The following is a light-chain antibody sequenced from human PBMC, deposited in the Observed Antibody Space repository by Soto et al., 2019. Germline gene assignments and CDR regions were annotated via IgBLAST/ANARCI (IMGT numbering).Light chain of an antibody. CDR2: GAS. CDR3: HHFGSSRHT. V-gene: IGKV3-15*01. J-gene: IGKJ2*01. CDR1: QSVSGN. Sequence: EIGVTQCQATLSGARRVRATITCRASQSVSGNLAWYQQKPGQAPRLLIYGASTRATGIPARFSGSGSGTEFTLTICRLEPEDFAVYYCHHFGSSRHTFGQGTKVDIK.